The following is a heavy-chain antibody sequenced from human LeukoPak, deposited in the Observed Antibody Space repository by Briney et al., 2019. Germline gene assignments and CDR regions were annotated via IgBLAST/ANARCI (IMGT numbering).Heavy chain of an antibody. D-gene: IGHD3-16*01. V-gene: IGHV3-20*04. CDR1: GFTFDDYG. Sequence: GGSLRLSCAASGFTFDDYGMSWVRQAPGKGLEWVSGIHWKGDTTGYADSVKGRFTISRDNAKNSLYLEMNSLRAEDTALYYCARDMGIRGSQFLLIYWGQGTLVTVSS. J-gene: IGHJ4*02. CDR2: IHWKGDTT. CDR3: ARDMGIRGSQFLLIY.